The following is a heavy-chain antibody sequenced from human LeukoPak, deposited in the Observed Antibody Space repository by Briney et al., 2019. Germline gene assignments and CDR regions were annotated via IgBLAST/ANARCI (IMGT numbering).Heavy chain of an antibody. J-gene: IGHJ4*02. D-gene: IGHD2-2*01. CDR1: GGSISSYY. V-gene: IGHV4-59*01. CDR3: ARFVPIVVVPAATTLDYFDY. CDR2: IYYSGST. Sequence: PSETLSLTCTVSGGSISSYYWSWSRQPPGKVLEWIGYIYYSGSTNYNPSLKSRVTISVDTSKNQFSLKLSSVTAADTAVYYCARFVPIVVVPAATTLDYFDYWGQGTLVTVSS.